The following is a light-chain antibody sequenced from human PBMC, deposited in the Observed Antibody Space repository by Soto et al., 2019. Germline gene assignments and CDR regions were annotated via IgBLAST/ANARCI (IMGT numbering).Light chain of an antibody. CDR3: LQYNKWPLT. J-gene: IGKJ4*01. CDR1: QTLNNN. Sequence: EIVMTQSPATLSVSPGETATLSCRASQTLNNNLVWYQQKPGQAPRLLIYAASTRAANIPARFSGSRSGTELTLTISSLQSEDFAVYYCLQYNKWPLTFGGGTKVEIK. CDR2: AAS. V-gene: IGKV3-15*01.